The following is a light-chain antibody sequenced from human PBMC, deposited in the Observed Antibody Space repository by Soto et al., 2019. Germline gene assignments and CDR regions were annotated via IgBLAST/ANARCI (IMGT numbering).Light chain of an antibody. V-gene: IGKV3-20*01. CDR1: QSVSSN. CDR2: GAS. J-gene: IGKJ4*01. CDR3: QQYGSSPLT. Sequence: EIVMTQSPATLSVSPGERATLSCRASQSVSSNLAWYQQKPGQAPRLLIYGASTRASAVPDRFSGSGSGADFTLTIRRLEPEDFAVYYCQQYGSSPLTFGGGTKVDIK.